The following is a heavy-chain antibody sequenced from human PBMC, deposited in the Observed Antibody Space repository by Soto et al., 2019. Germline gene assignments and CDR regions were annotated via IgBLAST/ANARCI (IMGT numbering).Heavy chain of an antibody. CDR3: ARDVGKNY. V-gene: IGHV4-4*07. D-gene: IGHD3-10*01. CDR2: IHSSGNV. Sequence: SETLSLTCSVSGASVSSYYCSWFRQPVGKGLEWIGRIHSSGNVNYNPSLESRVTMSLDTSKNQFSLRLSSLTAADTALYLCARDVGKNYWGQGTRVTVSS. J-gene: IGHJ4*02. CDR1: GASVSSYY.